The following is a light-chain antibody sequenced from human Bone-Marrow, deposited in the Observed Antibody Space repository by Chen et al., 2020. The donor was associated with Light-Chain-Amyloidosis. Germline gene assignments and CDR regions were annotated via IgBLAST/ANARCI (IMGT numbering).Light chain of an antibody. CDR3: QVWDRSSDRPV. CDR1: NIGSTS. J-gene: IGLJ3*02. Sequence: SYVLTQPSSVSVAPGQTATIACGGNNIGSTSVHWYQQTPGQAPLLVVYDDSDRPSGIPERLYGSNSGNTATLTISRVEAGDEAVYYCQVWDRSSDRPVFGGGTKLTVL. V-gene: IGLV3-21*02. CDR2: DDS.